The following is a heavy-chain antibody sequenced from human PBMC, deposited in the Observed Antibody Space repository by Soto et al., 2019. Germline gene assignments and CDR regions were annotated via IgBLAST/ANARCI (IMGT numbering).Heavy chain of an antibody. CDR3: AKTVYYYDSSGYYYFNDFEYFQH. J-gene: IGHJ1*01. Sequence: PGGSLRLSCAASGFTFSSYAMSWVRQAPGKGLEWVSAISGSGGSTYYADSVKGRFTISRDNSKNTLYLQMNSLRAEDTAVYYCAKTVYYYDSSGYYYFNDFEYFQHWGQGTLVTVSS. V-gene: IGHV3-23*01. CDR2: ISGSGGST. D-gene: IGHD3-22*01. CDR1: GFTFSSYA.